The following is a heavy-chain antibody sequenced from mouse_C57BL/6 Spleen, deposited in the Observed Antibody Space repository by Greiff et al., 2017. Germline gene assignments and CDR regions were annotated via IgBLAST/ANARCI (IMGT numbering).Heavy chain of an antibody. CDR2: IDPSDSET. Sequence: QVQLKQPGAELVRPGSSVKLSCKASGYTFTSYWMHWVKQRPIQGLEWIGNIDPSDSETHYNQKFKDKATLTVDKSSSTAYMQLSSLTSEDSAVYYCARGHYYGSSYNAMDYWGQGTSVTVSS. CDR1: GYTFTSYW. V-gene: IGHV1-52*01. J-gene: IGHJ4*01. CDR3: ARGHYYGSSYNAMDY. D-gene: IGHD1-1*01.